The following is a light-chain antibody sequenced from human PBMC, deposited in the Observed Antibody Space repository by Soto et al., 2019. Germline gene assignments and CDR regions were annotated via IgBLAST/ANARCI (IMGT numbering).Light chain of an antibody. CDR1: SSNIGNNF. Sequence: QSVLTQPPSVSAAPGQKVTISCSGSSSNIGNNFVSWYQQLPGTAPKLLIYENNKRPSGIPVRFSGSKSGTSATLGITGLQTGDEADYYCGTWDSSLSAGGVVFGGGTKLTVL. V-gene: IGLV1-51*01. CDR3: GTWDSSLSAGGVV. J-gene: IGLJ2*01. CDR2: ENN.